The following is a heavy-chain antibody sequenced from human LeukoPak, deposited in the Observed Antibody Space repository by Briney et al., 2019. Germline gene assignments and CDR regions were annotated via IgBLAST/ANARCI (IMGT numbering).Heavy chain of an antibody. CDR3: AKGVYCSSTSCDYYYYYMDV. V-gene: IGHV3-23*01. CDR2: ISSTDAGT. CDR1: GFSLSSYA. Sequence: GGSLRLSCAASGFSLSSYAMSWVRQAPGKGLEWVSAISSTDAGTYHADSVRGRFTISRDSSKNTLYLQMNSLRAEDAAVYYCAKGVYCSSTSCDYYYYYMDVWGKGTTVTVSS. J-gene: IGHJ6*03. D-gene: IGHD2-2*01.